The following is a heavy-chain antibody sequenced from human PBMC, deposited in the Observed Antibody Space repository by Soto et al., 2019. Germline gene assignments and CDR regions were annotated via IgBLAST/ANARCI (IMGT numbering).Heavy chain of an antibody. V-gene: IGHV1-8*01. CDR1: GYTFATYD. CDR3: ARRKERSGPYYLDY. Sequence: QVQLVQSGAEVKKPGASVKVSCKASGYTFATYDFAWVRQATGQGLEWMGWMNPSTGNTANAQAFRGRVTMTRNTSITTAYMELSSLRSEDTAVYFCARRKERSGPYYLDYWGQGTLVTVSS. CDR2: MNPSTGNT. D-gene: IGHD6-25*01. J-gene: IGHJ4*02.